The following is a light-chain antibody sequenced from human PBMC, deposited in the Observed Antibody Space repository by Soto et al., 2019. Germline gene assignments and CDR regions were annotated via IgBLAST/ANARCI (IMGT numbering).Light chain of an antibody. V-gene: IGLV2-8*01. Sequence: QSALTQPPSASGSPGQSVTISCTGTSSDVGGYKNVSWYQQHPGKAPKLMIFEVNKRPSWVPDRLSGSKSGNTASLTVSGLQAEDEADYYCSSYAGINNLGVFGTGTKVTVL. CDR2: EVN. CDR1: SSDVGGYKN. CDR3: SSYAGINNLGV. J-gene: IGLJ1*01.